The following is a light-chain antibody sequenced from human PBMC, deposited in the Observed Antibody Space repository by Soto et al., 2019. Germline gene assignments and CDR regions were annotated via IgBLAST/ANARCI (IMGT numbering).Light chain of an antibody. CDR1: QTINSY. Sequence: IQMTQSPSSLSASVGDRVTITCRASQTINSYLHWYQQKPGKAPNLLIYNTSNLQSGVPSRFSGSGSGTDFTLTISTLQPEDFATYYCQHGGAFGPGTKVDIK. J-gene: IGKJ3*01. CDR3: QHGGA. CDR2: NTS. V-gene: IGKV1-39*01.